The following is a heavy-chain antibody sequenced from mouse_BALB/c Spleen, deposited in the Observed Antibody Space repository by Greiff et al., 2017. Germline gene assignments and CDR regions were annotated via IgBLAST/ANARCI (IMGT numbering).Heavy chain of an antibody. D-gene: IGHD2-3*01. CDR1: GYTFTSYW. CDR2: IYPGDGDT. J-gene: IGHJ3*01. CDR3: ARGDGSTTAFAY. Sequence: ESGAELARPGASVKLSCKASGYTFTSYWMQWVKQRPGQGLEWIGAIYPGDGDTRYTQKFKGKATLTADKSSSTAYMQLSSLASEDSAVYYCARGDGSTTAFAYWGQGTLVTVSA. V-gene: IGHV1-87*01.